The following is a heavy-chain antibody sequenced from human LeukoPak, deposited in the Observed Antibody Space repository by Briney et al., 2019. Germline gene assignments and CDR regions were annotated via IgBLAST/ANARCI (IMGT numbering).Heavy chain of an antibody. CDR1: GYTFTDYY. J-gene: IGHJ6*03. D-gene: IGHD2-2*01. Sequence: ASVRVSCKVSGYTFTDYYMHWVQQAPGKGLEWMGLVDPEDGETIYAEKFQGRVTITADTSTDTAYMELSSPRSEDTAVYYCATGYCSSTSCYDYYYYYMDVWGKGTTVTVSS. V-gene: IGHV1-69-2*01. CDR2: VDPEDGET. CDR3: ATGYCSSTSCYDYYYYYMDV.